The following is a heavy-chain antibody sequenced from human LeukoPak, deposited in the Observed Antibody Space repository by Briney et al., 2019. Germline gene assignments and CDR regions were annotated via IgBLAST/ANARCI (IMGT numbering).Heavy chain of an antibody. CDR1: GYTFTSYD. CDR3: ARGMRRYFDWLLRQRYYYYYYMDV. D-gene: IGHD3-9*01. Sequence: GASVKVSCKASGYTFTSYDINWVRQATGQGLEWMGWMNPNSGNTGYAQKFQGRVTMTRNTSISTAYMELSSLRSEDTAVYYCARGMRRYFDWLLRQRYYYYYYMDVWGKGTTVTVSS. V-gene: IGHV1-8*01. J-gene: IGHJ6*03. CDR2: MNPNSGNT.